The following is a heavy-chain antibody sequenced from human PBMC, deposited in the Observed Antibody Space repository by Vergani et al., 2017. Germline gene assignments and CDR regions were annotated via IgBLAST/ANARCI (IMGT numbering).Heavy chain of an antibody. CDR2: ISFDGTNE. Sequence: QVQLVESGGGVVQPGTSLRLSCVVSGFALNRHAMYWVRQAPGKGLEWVVGISFDGTNEYYPDLVKGRFTISRDNSKNTLYLQMNSLRAEDTAVYYCAKDPSSPTVTSDYYYYYGMDVWGQGTTVTVSS. CDR1: GFALNRHA. V-gene: IGHV3-30*18. J-gene: IGHJ6*02. D-gene: IGHD4-11*01. CDR3: AKDPSSPTVTSDYYYYYGMDV.